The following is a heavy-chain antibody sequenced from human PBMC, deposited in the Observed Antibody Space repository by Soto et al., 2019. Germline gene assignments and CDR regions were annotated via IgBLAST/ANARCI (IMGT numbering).Heavy chain of an antibody. CDR2: IIAYNGNT. D-gene: IGHD2-15*01. J-gene: IGHJ6*03. Sequence: GASAKVCCKDRRYTFTSYGIRLLRHYNGQWLECILLIIAYNGNTNYAQKLQGRVTMTTDTSTSTAYMELRSLRSDDTAVYYCARDRPCSGGSCYTEIFDYYYMEVWGKGTTVTVSS. V-gene: IGHV1-18*01. CDR1: RYTFTSYG. CDR3: ARDRPCSGGSCYTEIFDYYYMEV.